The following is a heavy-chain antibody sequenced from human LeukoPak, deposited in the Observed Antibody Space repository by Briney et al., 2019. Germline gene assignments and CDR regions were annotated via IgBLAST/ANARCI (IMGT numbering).Heavy chain of an antibody. CDR3: ARELEKLGSGFDP. CDR1: GGTFSSYA. Sequence: GASVKVSCKASGGTFSSYAISWVRQAPGQGLEWMGWISAYNGNTNYAQKLQGRVTMTTDTSTSTAYMELRSLRSDDTAVYYCARELEKLGSGFDPWGQGTLVTVSS. D-gene: IGHD5-24*01. CDR2: ISAYNGNT. J-gene: IGHJ5*02. V-gene: IGHV1-18*01.